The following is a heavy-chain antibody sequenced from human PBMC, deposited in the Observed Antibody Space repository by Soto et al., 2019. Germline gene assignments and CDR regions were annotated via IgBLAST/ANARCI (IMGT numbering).Heavy chain of an antibody. CDR3: ARVFEETSMNDGMDV. CDR1: GFTFSDFA. D-gene: IGHD1-1*01. V-gene: IGHV3-30-3*01. CDR2: ISYDGNTK. Sequence: QVQLVESGGGVVQPGRSLRLSCAASGFTFSDFAMHWVRQVPGKGLEWVAVISYDGNTKYHADSVKGRFSISRDDSKSTFYLQMNSLRDEDTAVYFCARVFEETSMNDGMDVWGQGTTVIVSS. J-gene: IGHJ6*02.